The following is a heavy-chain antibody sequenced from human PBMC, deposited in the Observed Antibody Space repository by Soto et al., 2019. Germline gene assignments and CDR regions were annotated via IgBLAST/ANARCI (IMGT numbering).Heavy chain of an antibody. D-gene: IGHD2-2*01. V-gene: IGHV1-18*01. CDR2: ISAYNGNT. J-gene: IGHJ6*02. CDR1: GYTFTSYG. Sequence: ASVKVSCMASGYTFTSYGISWVRQAPGQGLEWMGWISAYNGNTNYAQKLQGRVTMTTDTSTSTAYMELRSLRSDDTAVYYCARVSSYCSSTSCYSYYYYYGMDVWGQGTTVTVSS. CDR3: ARVSSYCSSTSCYSYYYYYGMDV.